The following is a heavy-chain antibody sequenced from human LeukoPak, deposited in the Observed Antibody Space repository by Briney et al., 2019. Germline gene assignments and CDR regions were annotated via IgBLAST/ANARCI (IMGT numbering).Heavy chain of an antibody. V-gene: IGHV4-4*07. CDR2: IYTSGSS. CDR3: ASQYSDGSGIDN. CDR1: GGSIIGYY. J-gene: IGHJ4*02. D-gene: IGHD3-10*01. Sequence: SETLSLTCTVSGGSIIGYYCTWLRQPAGKGLEWIGRIYTSGSSNYNPPLTSRVTMSVHTSKNQFSLKLSSVTAADTGVYYCASQYSDGSGIDNWGQGTLVTVSS.